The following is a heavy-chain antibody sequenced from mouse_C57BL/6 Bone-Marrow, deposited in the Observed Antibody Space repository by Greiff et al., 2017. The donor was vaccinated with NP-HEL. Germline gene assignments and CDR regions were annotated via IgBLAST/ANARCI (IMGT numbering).Heavy chain of an antibody. CDR2: INPSNGGT. CDR3: ARSLSTMVTTRYFDV. CDR1: GYTFTSYW. Sequence: VKLQQPGTELVKPGASVKLSCKASGYTFTSYWMHWVKQRPGQGLEWIGNINPSNGGTNYNEKFKSKATLTVDKSSSTAYMQLSSLTSEDSAVYYCARSLSTMVTTRYFDVWGTGTTVTVSS. J-gene: IGHJ1*03. D-gene: IGHD2-2*01. V-gene: IGHV1-53*01.